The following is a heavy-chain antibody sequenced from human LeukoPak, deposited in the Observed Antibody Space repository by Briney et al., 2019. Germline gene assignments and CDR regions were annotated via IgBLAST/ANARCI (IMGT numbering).Heavy chain of an antibody. CDR1: GGSISSGSYY. V-gene: IGHV4-61*02. Sequence: SETLSPTCTVSGGSISSGSYYWSWIRQPAGKGLEWIGRIYTSGSTNYNPSLKSRVTISVDTSKNQFSLKLSSVTAADTAVYYCARAGYSGYDLHRGYYYYMDVWGKGTTVTVSS. D-gene: IGHD5-12*01. CDR2: IYTSGST. J-gene: IGHJ6*03. CDR3: ARAGYSGYDLHRGYYYYMDV.